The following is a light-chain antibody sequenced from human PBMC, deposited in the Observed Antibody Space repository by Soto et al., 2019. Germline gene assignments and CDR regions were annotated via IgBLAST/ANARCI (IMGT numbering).Light chain of an antibody. CDR1: SSDVGGYNY. V-gene: IGLV2-14*01. Sequence: QSVLTQPASVSGSPGQSITISCTGTSSDVGGYNYVSWYQQHPGKAPKLMIYEVSNRPSGVSNRFSASKSGNTASLTISGLQAEDEADYYCSSWTSSTTQVLGGGTKLTVL. J-gene: IGLJ3*02. CDR2: EVS. CDR3: SSWTSSTTQV.